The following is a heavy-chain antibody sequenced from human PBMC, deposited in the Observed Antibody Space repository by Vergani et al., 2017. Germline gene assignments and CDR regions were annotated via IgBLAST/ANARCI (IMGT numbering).Heavy chain of an antibody. CDR3: AGDCSGGSCPGIPFDI. V-gene: IGHV1-69*08. Sequence: QVQLVQSGAEVKKPGSSVKVSCKASGGTFSSYTISWVRQAPGQGLEWMGRIIPILGIANYAQKFQGRVTITADKSTGTAYMELGILRSEDTAVYYCAGDCSGGSCPGIPFDIWGQGTMVTVSS. CDR2: IIPILGIA. J-gene: IGHJ3*02. CDR1: GGTFSSYT. D-gene: IGHD2-15*01.